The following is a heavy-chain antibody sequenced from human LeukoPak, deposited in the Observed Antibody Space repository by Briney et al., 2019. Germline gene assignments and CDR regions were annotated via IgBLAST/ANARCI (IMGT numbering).Heavy chain of an antibody. J-gene: IGHJ4*02. CDR3: ARDGLLSTSGIAFDY. V-gene: IGHV4-61*02. D-gene: IGHD2-2*01. Sequence: SQTLSLTCTVSGGSISSGSYYWSWIRQPAGKGLEWIGRIYTSGSTNYNPSLKSRVTISVDTSKNQFSLKLSSVTAADTAVYYCARDGLLSTSGIAFDYWGQGTLVTVSS. CDR2: IYTSGST. CDR1: GGSISSGSYY.